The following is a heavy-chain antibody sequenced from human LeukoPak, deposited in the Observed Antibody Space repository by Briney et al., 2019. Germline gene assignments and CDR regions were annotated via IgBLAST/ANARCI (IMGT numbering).Heavy chain of an antibody. CDR2: IYTSGST. CDR3: ARDAYYYYMDV. V-gene: IGHV4-61*02. Sequence: PSETLSLTCTVSGGSISSGNYYWSWIRQPAGKGLEWIGRIYTSGSTNYNPSLKSRVTISVDTSKNQFSLKLSSVTAADTAVYYCARDAYYYYMDVWGKGTTVTVSS. J-gene: IGHJ6*03. CDR1: GGSISSGNYY.